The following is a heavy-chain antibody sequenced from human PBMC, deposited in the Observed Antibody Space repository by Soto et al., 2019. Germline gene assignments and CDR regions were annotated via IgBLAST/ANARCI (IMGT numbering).Heavy chain of an antibody. CDR1: GFTFSNAW. D-gene: IGHD6-6*01. J-gene: IGHJ6*02. CDR2: IKSKTDGGTT. V-gene: IGHV3-15*07. CDR3: TTDFVIAARLGDYYYYGMDV. Sequence: EVQLVESGGGLVKPGGSLRLSCAASGFTFSNAWMNWVRQAPGKGLEWVGRIKSKTDGGTTDYAAPVKGRFTISRDDSKNTLYLQMNSLKTEDTAVYYCTTDFVIAARLGDYYYYGMDVWGQGTTVTVSS.